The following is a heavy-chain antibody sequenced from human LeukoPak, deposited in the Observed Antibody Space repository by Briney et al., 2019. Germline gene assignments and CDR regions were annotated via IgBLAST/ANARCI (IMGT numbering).Heavy chain of an antibody. V-gene: IGHV3-49*04. CDR1: A. Sequence: HPGGSLRLSCTASAMSWVRQAPGKGLEWEGFIRSKAYGGTTEYAASVKGRFTISRDDSKSIAYLQMNSLKPEDTAVYYCTRVRSQLVRYFDYWGQGTLVTVSS. D-gene: IGHD6-13*01. CDR3: TRVRSQLVRYFDY. J-gene: IGHJ4*02. CDR2: IRSKAYGGTT.